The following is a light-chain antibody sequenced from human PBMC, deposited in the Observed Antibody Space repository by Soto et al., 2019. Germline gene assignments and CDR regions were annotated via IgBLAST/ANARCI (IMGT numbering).Light chain of an antibody. Sequence: EIVMTQSPATLSVSPGERVTLSCRASQSVSTNLAWYQQKPGQAPRPLIYGASTRATGVPARFSGSGSGTEFTLTISSLQSEDFATYYCQQAHSFPVTFGQGTRLEI. CDR1: QSVSTN. V-gene: IGKV3-15*01. CDR3: QQAHSFPVT. CDR2: GAS. J-gene: IGKJ5*01.